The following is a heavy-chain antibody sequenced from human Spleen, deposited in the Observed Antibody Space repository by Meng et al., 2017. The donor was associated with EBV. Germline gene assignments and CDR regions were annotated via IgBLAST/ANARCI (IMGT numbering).Heavy chain of an antibody. D-gene: IGHD2-15*01. CDR2: FYYSGST. V-gene: IGHV4-39*07. J-gene: IGHJ5*02. Sequence: QLQGAGPGLVNPSETLSLPCTVSGVSIRSHSYYWGWIRQPPGKGLEWIGSFYYSGSTYYNPSLKSRVTISEGTSKNQLSLNLNSVTATDTAVYYCARGVYCSGGSCNSGLSWFDPWGQGTLVTVSS. CDR1: GVSIRSHSYY. CDR3: ARGVYCSGGSCNSGLSWFDP.